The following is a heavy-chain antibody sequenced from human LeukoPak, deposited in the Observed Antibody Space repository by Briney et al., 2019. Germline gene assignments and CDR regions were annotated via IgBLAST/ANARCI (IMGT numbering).Heavy chain of an antibody. CDR1: GFTFSSYW. J-gene: IGHJ6*02. V-gene: IGHV3-7*03. Sequence: PGGSLRLSCAASGFTFSSYWMSWVRQAPGKGLEWVANIKQDGSEKYYVDSVKGRFTISRDNAKNSLYLQMNSLRAEDTAVYYCARLQDQLLVSYGMDVWGQGTTVTVSS. CDR2: IKQDGSEK. D-gene: IGHD2-2*01. CDR3: ARLQDQLLVSYGMDV.